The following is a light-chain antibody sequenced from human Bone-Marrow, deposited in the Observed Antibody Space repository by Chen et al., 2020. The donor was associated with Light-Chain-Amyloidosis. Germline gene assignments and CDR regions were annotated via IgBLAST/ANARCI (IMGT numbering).Light chain of an antibody. CDR3: QSYDSSLSSSV. J-gene: IGLJ2*01. Sequence: QSVLTQPPSVSGAPGQRVTISCTGSTSNIGAGYGVHWYQQVPGKAPQLLIYGNTNRPAGVPDRFSASMSGTSASLAITGLQAEDEADEYCQSYDSSLSSSVFGGGTKLTVL. CDR2: GNT. CDR1: TSNIGAGYG. V-gene: IGLV1-40*01.